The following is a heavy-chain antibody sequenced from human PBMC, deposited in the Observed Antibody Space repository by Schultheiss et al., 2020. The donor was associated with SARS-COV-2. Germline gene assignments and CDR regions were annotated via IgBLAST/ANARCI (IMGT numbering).Heavy chain of an antibody. CDR2: ISGSGGST. CDR3: ARDRGYCSSTSCYTTYMDV. V-gene: IGHV3-23*01. CDR1: GFTFSSYA. Sequence: GESLKISCAASGFTFSSYAMSWVRQAPGKGLEWVSAISGSGGSTYYADSVKGRFTISRDNSKNTLYLQMNSLRAEDTAVYYCARDRGYCSSTSCYTTYMDVWGKGTTVTVSS. J-gene: IGHJ6*03. D-gene: IGHD2-2*02.